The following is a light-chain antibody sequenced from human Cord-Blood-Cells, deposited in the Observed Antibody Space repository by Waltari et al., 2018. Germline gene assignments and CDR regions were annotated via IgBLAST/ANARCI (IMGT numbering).Light chain of an antibody. CDR1: QSISSY. Sequence: DIQMTQSPSSLSASVGDRVTITCRASQSISSYLNWYQQKPGKAPKLLIYAASSLQSGVPSRFSGSGSGTDFTLTISSQQPEDFATYYCQQSYSTAGTFGQGTKVEIK. CDR3: QQSYSTAGT. V-gene: IGKV1-39*01. J-gene: IGKJ1*01. CDR2: AAS.